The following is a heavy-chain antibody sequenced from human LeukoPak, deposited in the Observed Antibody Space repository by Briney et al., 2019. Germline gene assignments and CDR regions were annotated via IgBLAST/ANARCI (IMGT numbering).Heavy chain of an antibody. Sequence: SETLSLTCTVSGGSISSSSYYWGWIRQPPGKGLEWIGSIYYTGSAYYNPSLKSRVTISVDTSKNQFSLKLSSVTAADTAVYYCARAPLGDYHLDYWGQGTLVTVSS. CDR3: ARAPLGDYHLDY. CDR1: GGSISSSSYY. CDR2: IYYTGSA. J-gene: IGHJ4*02. D-gene: IGHD4-17*01. V-gene: IGHV4-39*07.